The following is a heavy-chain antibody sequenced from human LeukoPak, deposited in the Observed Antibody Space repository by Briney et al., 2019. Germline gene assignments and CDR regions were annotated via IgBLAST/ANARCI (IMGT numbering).Heavy chain of an antibody. CDR1: GGSISSYY. J-gene: IGHJ6*03. CDR3: ARILITIFGVVNYMDV. D-gene: IGHD3-3*01. V-gene: IGHV4-34*01. CDR2: INHSGST. Sequence: PSETLSLTCTVSGGSISSYYWSWIRQPPGKGLEWIGEINHSGSTNYNPSLKSRVTISVDTSKNQFSLKLSSVTAADTAVYYCARILITIFGVVNYMDVWGKGTTVTVSS.